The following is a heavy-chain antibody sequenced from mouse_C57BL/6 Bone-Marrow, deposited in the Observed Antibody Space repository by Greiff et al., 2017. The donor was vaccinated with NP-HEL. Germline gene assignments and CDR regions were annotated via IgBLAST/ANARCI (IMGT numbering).Heavy chain of an antibody. D-gene: IGHD2-4*01. J-gene: IGHJ3*01. CDR1: GYTFTDYE. Sequence: VKLMESGAELVRPGASVTLSCKASGYTFTDYEMHWVKQTPVHGLEWIGAIDPETGGTAYNQKFKGKAILTADKSSSTAYMELRSLTSEDSAVYYCTGNYDWFAYWGQGTLVTVSA. CDR2: IDPETGGT. CDR3: TGNYDWFAY. V-gene: IGHV1-15*01.